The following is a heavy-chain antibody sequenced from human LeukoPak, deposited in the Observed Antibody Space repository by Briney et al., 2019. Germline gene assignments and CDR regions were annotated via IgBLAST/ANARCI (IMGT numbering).Heavy chain of an antibody. Sequence: SQTLSLTCAISGDSASSNSAAWNWIRQSPSRGLEWLGRTCYRSKWFNDYAASVRSRITIKPDTPSNQFSLQLNSVTPEDTAMYFCARSKGHLDSWGQGTLVTVSS. V-gene: IGHV6-1*01. J-gene: IGHJ4*02. CDR2: TCYRSKWFN. CDR1: GDSASSNSAA. CDR3: ARSKGHLDS.